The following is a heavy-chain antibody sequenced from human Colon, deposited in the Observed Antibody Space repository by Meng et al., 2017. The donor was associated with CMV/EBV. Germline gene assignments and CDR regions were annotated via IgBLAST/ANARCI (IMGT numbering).Heavy chain of an antibody. Sequence: SETLSLTCTVSGVSISGYYWSWIRQPPGRGPEYIGHIHYSGSTNYSPSLESRVSISVDTSKSQFSLNISSVTAADTAVYYCAKGGASSIWFDPWGQGTLVTVSS. CDR2: IHYSGST. J-gene: IGHJ5*02. CDR3: AKGGASSIWFDP. V-gene: IGHV4-59*01. CDR1: GVSISGYY. D-gene: IGHD6-6*01.